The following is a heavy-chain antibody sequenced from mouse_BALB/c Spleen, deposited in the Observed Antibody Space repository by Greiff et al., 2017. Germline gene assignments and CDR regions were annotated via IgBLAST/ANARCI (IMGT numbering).Heavy chain of an antibody. CDR2: ISYSGST. J-gene: IGHJ4*01. CDR3: ARGPSTMITTDYAMDY. CDR1: GYSITSDYA. D-gene: IGHD2-4*01. V-gene: IGHV3-2*02. Sequence: DVQLQESGPGLVKPSQSLSLTCTVTGYSITSDYAWNWIRQFPGNKLEWMGYISYSGSTSYNPSLKSRISITRDTSKNQFFLQLNSVTTEDTATYYCARGPSTMITTDYAMDYWGQGTSVTVSS.